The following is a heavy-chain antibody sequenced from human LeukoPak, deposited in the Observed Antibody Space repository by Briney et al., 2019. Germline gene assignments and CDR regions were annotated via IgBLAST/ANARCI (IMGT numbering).Heavy chain of an antibody. CDR2: MNPNSGNT. CDR1: GYTFTSYD. CDR3: ATPDYDSSGYSEYFQH. V-gene: IGHV1-8*01. D-gene: IGHD3-22*01. J-gene: IGHJ1*01. Sequence: ASVKVSCKASGYTFTSYDINWVRQATGQGLEWMGWMNPNSGNTGYAQKFQGRVTITADKSTSTAYMELSSLRSEDTVVYYCATPDYDSSGYSEYFQHWGQGTLVTVSS.